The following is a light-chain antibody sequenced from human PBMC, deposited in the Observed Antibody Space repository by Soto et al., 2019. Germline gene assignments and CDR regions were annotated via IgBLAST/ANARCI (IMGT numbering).Light chain of an antibody. Sequence: EIVLTQSPATLSLSPGEIATLSCRASQSISSYLAWYQQKPDQAPRLLIYDASNEATGIPARFSGSGSGTDFTLTISSLEPEDFAVYYCHQRSTWPFTFGPGTKVDIK. V-gene: IGKV3-11*01. CDR1: QSISSY. CDR2: DAS. J-gene: IGKJ3*01. CDR3: HQRSTWPFT.